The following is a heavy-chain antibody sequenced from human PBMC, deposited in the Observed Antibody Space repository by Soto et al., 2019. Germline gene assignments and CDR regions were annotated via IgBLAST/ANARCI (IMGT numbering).Heavy chain of an antibody. CDR1: GGSISSGDYY. V-gene: IGHV4-30-4*01. Sequence: PSETLSLTCTVSGGSISSGDYYWSWIRQPPGKGLEWIGYIYYSGNAYYNPSLKSRVTISVDTSKNQFSLKLTSVTAADAALYYCARDFFDSSDYTTNWFDPWGQGTLVTVSS. CDR2: IYYSGNA. J-gene: IGHJ5*02. D-gene: IGHD3-22*01. CDR3: ARDFFDSSDYTTNWFDP.